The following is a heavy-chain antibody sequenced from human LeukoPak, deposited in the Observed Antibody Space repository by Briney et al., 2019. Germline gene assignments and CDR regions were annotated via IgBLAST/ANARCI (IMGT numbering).Heavy chain of an antibody. V-gene: IGHV4-34*01. Sequence: SETLSPTCAVYGGSFSGYYWSWIRQPPGKGLEWIGEINHSGSTNYNPSLKSRVTISVDTSKNQFSLKLSSVTAADTAVYYCARHPASRYSGSRYYFDYWGQGTLVTVSS. CDR1: GGSFSGYY. CDR3: ARHPASRYSGSRYYFDY. J-gene: IGHJ4*02. D-gene: IGHD1-26*01. CDR2: INHSGST.